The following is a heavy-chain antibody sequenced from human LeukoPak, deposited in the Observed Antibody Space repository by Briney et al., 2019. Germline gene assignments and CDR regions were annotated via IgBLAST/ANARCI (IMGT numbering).Heavy chain of an antibody. CDR2: ISAYNGNT. CDR1: RYTFTSYG. CDR3: ARDVDITLIPRFDP. J-gene: IGHJ5*02. D-gene: IGHD3-22*01. V-gene: IGHV1-18*01. Sequence: ASVKVSCKASRYTFTSYGISWVRQAPGQGLEWMGWISAYNGNTNYAQKLQGRVTMTTHTSTSTAYMELRSLRSDDTAVYYCARDVDITLIPRFDPWGQGALVTVSS.